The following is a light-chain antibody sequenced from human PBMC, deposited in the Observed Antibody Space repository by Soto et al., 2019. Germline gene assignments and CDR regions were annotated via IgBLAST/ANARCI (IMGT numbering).Light chain of an antibody. V-gene: IGKV3-15*01. J-gene: IGKJ4*01. CDR2: GAS. Sequence: EIMMTQSPATLSVSPGERATLSCRASQSVSGNLAWYQQKPGQAPRLLIYGASTRATGIPARFSGSGSGTEFTLTISSLQSEDFAVYYCQQYNNWTPLTFGGGTKVEIK. CDR1: QSVSGN. CDR3: QQYNNWTPLT.